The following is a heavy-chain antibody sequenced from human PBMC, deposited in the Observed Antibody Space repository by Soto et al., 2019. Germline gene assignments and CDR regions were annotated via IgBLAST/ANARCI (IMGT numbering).Heavy chain of an antibody. Sequence: PSETLSLTCTVSGGSINSGDYYWTWVRQPPGKGLEWIGYIYYDGNSQRNPSLKSRVTMSIDTSKNQFSLNLSSVTAADTAVYYCARDRRWLPRGPNNWLDLWGQGTQVTVSS. CDR2: IYYDGNS. CDR1: GGSINSGDYY. V-gene: IGHV4-30-4*01. J-gene: IGHJ5*02. D-gene: IGHD5-12*01. CDR3: ARDRRWLPRGPNNWLDL.